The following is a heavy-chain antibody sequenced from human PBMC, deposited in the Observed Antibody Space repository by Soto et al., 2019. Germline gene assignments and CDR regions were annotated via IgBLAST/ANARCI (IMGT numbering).Heavy chain of an antibody. V-gene: IGHV3-33*01. CDR3: ARWGGSYSESWFEP. D-gene: IGHD1-26*01. CDR1: GFSFRNYG. Sequence: QVLLVESGGGVVQPGTSLRLSCAASGFSFRNYGMHWVRQAPGKGLEWVAVTSSDGNTKNYAASVKGRFTISSDTSKNKLYLQMSSLRAEDTALYYCARWGGSYSESWFEPWGQGTLVIVSS. J-gene: IGHJ5*02. CDR2: TSSDGNTK.